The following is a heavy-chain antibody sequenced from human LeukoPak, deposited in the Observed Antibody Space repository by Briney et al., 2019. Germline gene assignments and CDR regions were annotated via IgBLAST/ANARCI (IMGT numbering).Heavy chain of an antibody. CDR1: GFTFSSYA. V-gene: IGHV3-23*01. J-gene: IGHJ4*02. CDR2: ISGSGGST. CDR3: ANRPNTYYYDSSGHY. D-gene: IGHD3-22*01. Sequence: QPGGSLRLSCAASGFTFSSYAMSWVRQAPGKGLEWVSAISGSGGSTYYADSVKGRLTISRDNSKNTLYLQMHSLRAEDTAVYYCANRPNTYYYDSSGHYWGQGTLVTVSS.